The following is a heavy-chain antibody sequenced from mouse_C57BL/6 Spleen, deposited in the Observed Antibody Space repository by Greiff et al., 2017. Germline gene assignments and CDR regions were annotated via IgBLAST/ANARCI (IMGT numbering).Heavy chain of an antibody. CDR1: GYTFPDYE. V-gene: IGHV1-15*01. Sequence: QVQLKESGAELVRPGASVTLSCKASGYTFPDYEMHWVKQTPVHGLEWIGAIDPETGGTAYNQKFKGKAILTADKSSSTAYMELRSLTSEDSAVYYCTRGYSVQDLSYWGQGTLVTVSA. D-gene: IGHD2-14*01. J-gene: IGHJ3*01. CDR3: TRGYSVQDLSY. CDR2: IDPETGGT.